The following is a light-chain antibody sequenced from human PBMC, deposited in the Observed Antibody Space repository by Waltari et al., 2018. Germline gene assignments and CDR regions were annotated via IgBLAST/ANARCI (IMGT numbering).Light chain of an antibody. V-gene: IGKV1-27*01. J-gene: IGKJ1*01. CDR2: AAS. CDR1: QGITNY. CDR3: QKYNSAPRT. Sequence: DLQITQSPSSLSASVGSRVTIPCRASQGITNYLAWYQQNPGKVPTLLIYAASTLQSGVPSRFSGIGSGTEFTLTISSLQPEDVATYYCQKYNSAPRTFGQGTKVEIK.